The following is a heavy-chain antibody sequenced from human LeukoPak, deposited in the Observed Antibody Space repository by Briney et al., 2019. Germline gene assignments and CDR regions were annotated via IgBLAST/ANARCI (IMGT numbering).Heavy chain of an antibody. CDR1: GFNFIDYS. D-gene: IGHD5-12*01. Sequence: GGSLRLSCAASGFNFIDYSMNWVRQAPGKGLEWISYIGISSGNTKYADSVKGRFTITRDKARNSLYLQMNSLRVEDTAVYYCARDHRYAFDNWGHGTLVTVSS. V-gene: IGHV3-48*01. CDR3: ARDHRYAFDN. J-gene: IGHJ4*01. CDR2: IGISSGNT.